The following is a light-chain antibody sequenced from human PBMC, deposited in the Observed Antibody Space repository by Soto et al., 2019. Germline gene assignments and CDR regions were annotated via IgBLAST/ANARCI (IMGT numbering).Light chain of an antibody. CDR3: LQHFSYSWT. CDR1: QSIANS. Sequence: DIQMTQSPSAMSASVGDRVTITCRASQSIANSLAWFQQKPGKVPERLIYDASRLQSGVPSRFSGSVSGTEFTLTISSLQPEDFATYYCLQHFSYSWTFGQGTKVEIK. J-gene: IGKJ1*01. V-gene: IGKV1-17*03. CDR2: DAS.